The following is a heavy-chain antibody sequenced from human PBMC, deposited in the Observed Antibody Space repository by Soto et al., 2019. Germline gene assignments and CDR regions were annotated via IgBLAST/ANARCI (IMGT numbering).Heavy chain of an antibody. J-gene: IGHJ4*02. Sequence: QVQLQESGPGLVKPSETLSLTCTVSGDSMNNYYWTWIRQPPGKGLEWIGYIYSSGGTIYSPSLRGRLTISIDTSESQFSLKLTSVTAADTAVYYCARGKRASGYYRDGYLGQGTLVTVSS. CDR3: ARGKRASGYYRDGY. V-gene: IGHV4-59*01. CDR2: IYSSGGT. CDR1: GDSMNNYY. D-gene: IGHD5-12*01.